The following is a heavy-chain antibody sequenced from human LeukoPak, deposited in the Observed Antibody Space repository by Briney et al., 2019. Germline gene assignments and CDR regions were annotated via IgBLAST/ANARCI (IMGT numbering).Heavy chain of an antibody. Sequence: SETLSLTCAVYGGSFSGYYWSWIRQPPGKGLEWIGEINHSGSTNYNPSLKSRVTISVDTSKNQFSLKLSPVTAADTAAYYCAREHSSSWLKPTQYYFDYWGQGTLVTVSS. J-gene: IGHJ4*02. D-gene: IGHD6-13*01. CDR1: GGSFSGYY. CDR3: AREHSSSWLKPTQYYFDY. CDR2: INHSGST. V-gene: IGHV4-34*01.